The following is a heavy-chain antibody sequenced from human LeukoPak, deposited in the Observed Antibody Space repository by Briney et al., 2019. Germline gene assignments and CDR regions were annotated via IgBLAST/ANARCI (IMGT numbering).Heavy chain of an antibody. V-gene: IGHV3-30-3*01. J-gene: IGHJ4*02. CDR3: ARDSSRYGGYVAPTPFDY. CDR1: GFTFSSYA. Sequence: PGRSLRLSCAASGFTFSSYAMHWVRQAPGKGLEWVAVISYDGSNKYYADSVKGRFTISRDNSKNTLYLQMNSLRAEDTAVYYCARDSSRYGGYVAPTPFDYWGQGTLVTVSS. CDR2: ISYDGSNK. D-gene: IGHD5-12*01.